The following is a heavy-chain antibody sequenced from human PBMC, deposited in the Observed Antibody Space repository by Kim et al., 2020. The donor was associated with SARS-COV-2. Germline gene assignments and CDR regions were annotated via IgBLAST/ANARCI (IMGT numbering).Heavy chain of an antibody. CDR2: IYIGDST. Sequence: GGSLRLSCAASGFTVSNNYMNWVRQAPGKGLVWVSFIYIGDSTDYSESGKGRFAISRDNSKNTLYLQMTRLRVEDTAVSYYARGVELRDVYYYGMDVWG. CDR1: GFTVSNNY. CDR3: ARGVELRDVYYYGMDV. D-gene: IGHD2-15*01. V-gene: IGHV3-53*01. J-gene: IGHJ6*02.